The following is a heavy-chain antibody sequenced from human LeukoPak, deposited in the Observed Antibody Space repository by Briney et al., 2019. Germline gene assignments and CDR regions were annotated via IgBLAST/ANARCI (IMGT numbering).Heavy chain of an antibody. CDR2: IWEDGSNK. D-gene: IGHD3-22*01. V-gene: IGHV3-33*01. CDR3: ARGDYYDSSGYSQYFQH. Sequence: PGRSLRLSCAASGFTFSNYGMHWVRQAPGKLLEWVAVIWEDGSNKYYAASVKGRLTISRDNSKNKLYLQMNRLRAEDTAVYYCARGDYYDSSGYSQYFQHWGQGTLVTVSS. J-gene: IGHJ1*01. CDR1: GFTFSNYG.